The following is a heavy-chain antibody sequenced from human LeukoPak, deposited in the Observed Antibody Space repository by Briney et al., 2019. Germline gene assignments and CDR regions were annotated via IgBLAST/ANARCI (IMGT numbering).Heavy chain of an antibody. J-gene: IGHJ6*03. V-gene: IGHV1-2*06. D-gene: IGHD2-8*01. Sequence: PSVKVSCKASGYTFSGSYIHWVRQAPGQGLEWMGRINPNSGDTNYAQKFQGRVTMTRDTSISTAYMELSSLTSDDTAVYFCARSAEHCNNGVCFTDYYMDVWGKGTTVTVSS. CDR3: ARSAEHCNNGVCFTDYYMDV. CDR2: INPNSGDT. CDR1: GYTFSGSY.